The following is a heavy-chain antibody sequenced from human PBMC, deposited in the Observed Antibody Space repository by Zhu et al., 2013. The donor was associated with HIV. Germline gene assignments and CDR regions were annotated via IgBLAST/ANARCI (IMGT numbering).Heavy chain of an antibody. D-gene: IGHD3-10*01. CDR1: GYTFTSYY. CDR3: ARGGVLLWFGELSGEYYFDY. V-gene: IGHV1-46*01. J-gene: IGHJ4*02. CDR2: INPSGGST. Sequence: QVQLVQSGAEVKKPGASVKVSCKASGYTFTSYYMHWVRQAPGQGLEWMGIINPSGGSTSYAQKFQGRVTMTRDTSTSTVYMELSSLRSEDTAVYYCARGGVLLWFGELSGEYYFDYWGQGTLVTVSS.